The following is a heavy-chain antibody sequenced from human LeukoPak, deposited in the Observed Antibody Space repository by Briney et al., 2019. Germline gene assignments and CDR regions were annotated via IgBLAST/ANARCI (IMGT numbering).Heavy chain of an antibody. J-gene: IGHJ4*02. CDR2: IYPGDSDT. Sequence: HGESPKISCKGSGYSFTSYWIGWGRQMPGKGLEWMGIIYPGDSDTRYSPSFQGQVTISADKSISTAYLQWSSLKASDTAMYYCARSTDTSIAVAGDYWGQGTLVTVSS. V-gene: IGHV5-51*01. CDR1: GYSFTSYW. CDR3: ARSTDTSIAVAGDY. D-gene: IGHD6-19*01.